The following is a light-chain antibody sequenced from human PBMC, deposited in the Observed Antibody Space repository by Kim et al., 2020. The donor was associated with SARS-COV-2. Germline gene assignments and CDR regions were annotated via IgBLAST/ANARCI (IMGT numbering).Light chain of an antibody. V-gene: IGLV3-27*01. CDR1: VLAKKY. CDR2: KDS. J-gene: IGLJ2*01. CDR3: YSAADNNVV. Sequence: SVSPGQAARITCSEDVLAKKYARWFQQKPGQAPVLVIYKDSERPSGIPERFAGSRSGTIATLTISGAQVEDEADYYCYSAADNNVVFGGGTQLTVL.